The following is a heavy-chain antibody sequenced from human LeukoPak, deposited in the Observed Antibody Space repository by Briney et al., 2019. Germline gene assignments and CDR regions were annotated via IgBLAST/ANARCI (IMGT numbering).Heavy chain of an antibody. J-gene: IGHJ4*02. V-gene: IGHV3-7*01. CDR1: GFTAGFTFSTSY. CDR2: IGPDGSGP. Sequence: GGSLRLSCETSGFTAGFTFSTSYMTWVRQAPGVGLEWVAEIGPDGSGPVYVDSVKGRFTISRDTAKNSLYLQMNSLRVEETAVYYCARDFSWRQFDYWGLGTLVTVSS. CDR3: ARDFSWRQFDY.